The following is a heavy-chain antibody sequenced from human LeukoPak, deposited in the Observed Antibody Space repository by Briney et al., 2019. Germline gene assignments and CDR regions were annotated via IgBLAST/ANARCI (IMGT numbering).Heavy chain of an antibody. D-gene: IGHD3-22*01. CDR1: GGSISSYY. Sequence: PSETLSLTCTVSGGSISSYYWSWIRQPPGKGLEWIGYIYYSGSTNYNPSLKSRVTISVDTSKNQFSLKLSSVTAADTAVYHCARQGRYYDSSGYLYYFDYWGQGTLVTVSS. CDR3: ARQGRYYDSSGYLYYFDY. CDR2: IYYSGST. V-gene: IGHV4-59*08. J-gene: IGHJ4*02.